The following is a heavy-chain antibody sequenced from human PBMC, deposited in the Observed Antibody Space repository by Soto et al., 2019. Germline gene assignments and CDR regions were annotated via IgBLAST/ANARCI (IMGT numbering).Heavy chain of an antibody. V-gene: IGHV3-23*01. CDR2: ISGSDSST. CDR1: GFTFSSYA. J-gene: IGHJ4*02. Sequence: EVQLLESGGGLVQPGGSLRLSCAASGFTFSSYAMNWVRQAPGKGLEWVSVISGSDSSTYYADSVKGRFTISRDNSKNTLYVQITSLRAEDTSVYYCAKPITSYNAPLDHWGQGTPVTFSS. D-gene: IGHD3-10*01. CDR3: AKPITSYNAPLDH.